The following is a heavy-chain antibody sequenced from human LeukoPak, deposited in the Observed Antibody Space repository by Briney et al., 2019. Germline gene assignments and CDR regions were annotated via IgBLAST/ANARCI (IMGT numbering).Heavy chain of an antibody. J-gene: IGHJ6*02. CDR1: GDSVSSNSAA. D-gene: IGHD1-20*01. Sequence: SQTLSLTCAISGDSVSSNSAAWNWIRQSPSRGLEWLGRTYYRSKWYNDYVVSVKSRITINPDTSKNQFSLQLNSVTPEDTAVYYCARSGGITGTRFYYYYYGMDVWGQGTTVTVSS. CDR3: ARSGGITGTRFYYYYYGMDV. CDR2: TYYRSKWYN. V-gene: IGHV6-1*01.